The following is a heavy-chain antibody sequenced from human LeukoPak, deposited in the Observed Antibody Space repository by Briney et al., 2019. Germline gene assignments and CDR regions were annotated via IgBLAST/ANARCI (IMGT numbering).Heavy chain of an antibody. V-gene: IGHV3-11*01. Sequence: PGGSLRLSCAASGFTFSDYYMSWIRQAPGKGLEWVSYISSSGSTIYYADSVKGRFTISRDNAKNSLYLQMNSLRAEDTAVYYCARHIDCSSTSCYEYYYYGMDVWGQGTTVTVSS. J-gene: IGHJ6*02. CDR2: ISSSGSTI. D-gene: IGHD2-2*01. CDR3: ARHIDCSSTSCYEYYYYGMDV. CDR1: GFTFSDYY.